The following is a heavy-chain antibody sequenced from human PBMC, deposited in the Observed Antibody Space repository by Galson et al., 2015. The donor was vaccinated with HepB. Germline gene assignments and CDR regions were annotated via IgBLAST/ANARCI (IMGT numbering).Heavy chain of an antibody. J-gene: IGHJ4*02. V-gene: IGHV1-18*04. CDR2: ISAYNGNT. D-gene: IGHD2-15*01. Sequence: SVKVSCKASGYTFTSYGISWVRQAPGQGLEWMGWISAYNGNTNYAQKLQGRVTMTTDTSTSTAYMELRSLRSDDTAVYYCARDLKKVGIVVVVAATQLDYWGQGTLVTVSS. CDR3: ARDLKKVGIVVVVAATQLDY. CDR1: GYTFTSYG.